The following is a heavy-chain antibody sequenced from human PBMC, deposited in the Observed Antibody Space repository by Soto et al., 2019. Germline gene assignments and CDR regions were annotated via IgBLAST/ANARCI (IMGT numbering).Heavy chain of an antibody. CDR3: ASTMVRGVITYYYYGMDF. Sequence: SVKVSCKASGGTFSSYAISWVRQAPGQGLEWMGGIIPIFGTANYAQKFQGRVTITADESTSTAYMELSSLRSEDTAVYYCASTMVRGVITYYYYGMDFWGQGTTVTVSS. V-gene: IGHV1-69*13. D-gene: IGHD3-10*01. CDR2: IIPIFGTA. CDR1: GGTFSSYA. J-gene: IGHJ6*02.